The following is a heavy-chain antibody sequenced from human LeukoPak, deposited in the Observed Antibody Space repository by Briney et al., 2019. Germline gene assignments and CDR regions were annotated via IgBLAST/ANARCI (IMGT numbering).Heavy chain of an antibody. CDR2: IDSSGST. CDR1: GGSITSAGYS. J-gene: IGHJ4*02. CDR3: ARGYCTSTSCSENRYYFDS. D-gene: IGHD2-2*01. V-gene: IGHV4-61*02. Sequence: SQTLSLTCTVSGGSITSAGYSWGWIRQPAGKGLEWIGRIDSSGSTNSNPSLKSRVTISVDTSKNQFSLKLSSVTAADTAVYYCARGYCTSTSCSENRYYFDSWGQGTLVTVSS.